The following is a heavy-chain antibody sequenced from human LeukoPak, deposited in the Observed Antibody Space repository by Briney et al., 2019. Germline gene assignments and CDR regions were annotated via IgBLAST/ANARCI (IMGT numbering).Heavy chain of an antibody. J-gene: IGHJ4*02. V-gene: IGHV1-69*13. D-gene: IGHD6-13*01. CDR3: AKAKSGSWYYFDY. CDR1: GAPFSSYA. CDR2: IIPIFGTV. Sequence: SVRVSCTASGAPFSSYAISWVRQAPGQGLEWMGGIIPIFGTVIYAQKFQGRVTITADESTSTAYMELSSLRTEDTAVYYCAKAKSGSWYYFDYWGQGTLVTVSS.